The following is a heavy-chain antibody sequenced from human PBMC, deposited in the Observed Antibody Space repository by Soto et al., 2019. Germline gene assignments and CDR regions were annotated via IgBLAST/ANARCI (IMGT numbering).Heavy chain of an antibody. J-gene: IGHJ4*02. CDR1: GFTFDDYA. Sequence: EVQLEESGGALVQPGRSLRLSCAASGFTFDDYAMHWVRQVLGKGLEWVSSISWNSGNIGYADSVKGRFTTSRDNDKNYLYLQMNSLRPEDTALYYCVRSKGGYSYGTPFDYWGQGTLVTVSS. CDR3: VRSKGGYSYGTPFDY. CDR2: ISWNSGNI. V-gene: IGHV3-9*01. D-gene: IGHD5-18*01.